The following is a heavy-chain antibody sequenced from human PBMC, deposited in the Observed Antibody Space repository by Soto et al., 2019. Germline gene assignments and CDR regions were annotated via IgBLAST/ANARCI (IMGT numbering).Heavy chain of an antibody. CDR1: GYIFSAYY. D-gene: IGHD3-22*01. J-gene: IGHJ4*02. Sequence: ASVKVSCKTSGYIFSAYYMHWVRQAPGQGLEWMGWINPKSGGTLYAQKFQGRVTMTRDTSISTAYMELSRLRSDDTAVYYCARGGTFAYDTSGYSVYWGQGTLVTVSS. V-gene: IGHV1-2*02. CDR3: ARGGTFAYDTSGYSVY. CDR2: INPKSGGT.